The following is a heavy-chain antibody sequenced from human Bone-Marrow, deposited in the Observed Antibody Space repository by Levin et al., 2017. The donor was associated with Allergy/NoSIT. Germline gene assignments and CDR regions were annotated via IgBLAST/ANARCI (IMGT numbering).Heavy chain of an antibody. CDR3: ARDRTYGSLTNDGMDG. Sequence: SCKASGFTFSTYGMNWVRQAPGQGLEWVSSISSSSDYIYYADSVQGRFTITRDNAKNSLSLQMNSLRAEDTAIYFCARDRTYGSLTNDGMDGWGQGTTVTVSS. V-gene: IGHV3-21*01. D-gene: IGHD3-9*01. CDR1: GFTFSTYG. CDR2: ISSSSDYI. J-gene: IGHJ6*02.